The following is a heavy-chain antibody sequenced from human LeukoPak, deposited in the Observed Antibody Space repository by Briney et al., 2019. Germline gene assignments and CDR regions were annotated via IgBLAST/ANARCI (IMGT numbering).Heavy chain of an antibody. Sequence: SETLSLTCTVSGGSISSGGYYWSWIRQHPGKGLEWIGYIYYSGSTYYNPSLKSRVTISVDTSKNQFSLKLSSVPAADTAVYYCARRSGYDLYYFDYWGQGTLVTVSS. D-gene: IGHD5-12*01. CDR2: IYYSGST. V-gene: IGHV4-31*03. CDR1: GGSISSGGYY. CDR3: ARRSGYDLYYFDY. J-gene: IGHJ4*02.